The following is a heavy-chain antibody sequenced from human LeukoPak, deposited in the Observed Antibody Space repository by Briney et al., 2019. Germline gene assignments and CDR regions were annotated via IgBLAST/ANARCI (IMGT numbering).Heavy chain of an antibody. CDR3: AREEHYRRYFAL. V-gene: IGHV3-7*03. Sequence: GGSLRLSCAASGFTFSSYWMSWVRQAPGKGLEWVANIKQDGSEKYYVDSVKGRFTISRDNSKNTLYPQMNTLRAEDTAVYFCAREEHYRRYFALWGRGTLVTVSS. CDR2: IKQDGSEK. J-gene: IGHJ2*01. CDR1: GFTFSSYW. D-gene: IGHD3-16*02.